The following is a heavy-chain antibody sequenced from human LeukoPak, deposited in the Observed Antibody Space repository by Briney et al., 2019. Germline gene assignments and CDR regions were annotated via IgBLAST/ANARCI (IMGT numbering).Heavy chain of an antibody. CDR2: INHSGST. V-gene: IGHV4-34*01. Sequence: PSETLSLTCTVSGGSICSYYWSWIRQPPGKGLEWIGEINHSGSTNYNPSLKSRVTISVDTSKNQFSLKLSSVTAADTAVYYCARSVAARTCVDYWGQGTLVTVSS. J-gene: IGHJ4*02. CDR1: GGSICSYY. D-gene: IGHD6-6*01. CDR3: ARSVAARTCVDY.